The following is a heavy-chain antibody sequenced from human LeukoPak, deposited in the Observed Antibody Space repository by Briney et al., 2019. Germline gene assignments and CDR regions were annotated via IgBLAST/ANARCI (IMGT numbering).Heavy chain of an antibody. D-gene: IGHD3-9*01. CDR2: IYHSGST. J-gene: IGHJ6*02. V-gene: IGHV4-30-2*01. CDR1: GGSISSGGYS. CDR3: ARGRSLRYFDWPYYYGMDV. Sequence: PSETLSLTCAVSGGSISSGGYSWSWIRQPPGKGLEWIGYIYHSGSTYYNPSLKSRVTISVDRSKNQFSLKLSSVTAADTAVYYCARGRSLRYFDWPYYYGMDVWGQGTTVTVSS.